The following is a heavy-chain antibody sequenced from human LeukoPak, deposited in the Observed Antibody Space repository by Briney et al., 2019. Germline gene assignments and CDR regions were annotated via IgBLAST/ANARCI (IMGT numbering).Heavy chain of an antibody. Sequence: SETLSLTCSVSGGSISSSYWSWIRQPPGKRLEWIGCIHYGGNTKYNPSLESRVTISLDASKNQFSLKLSSVTAADTAVYYCARTAPVNWFDPWGQGTLVTVSS. CDR1: GGSISSSY. D-gene: IGHD4-17*01. CDR3: ARTAPVNWFDP. CDR2: IHYGGNT. J-gene: IGHJ5*02. V-gene: IGHV4-59*12.